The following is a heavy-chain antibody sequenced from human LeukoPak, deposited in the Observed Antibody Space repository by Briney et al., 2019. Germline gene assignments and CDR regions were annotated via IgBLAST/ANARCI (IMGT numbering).Heavy chain of an antibody. V-gene: IGHV1-46*01. Sequence: SIQSFTYAASDTFTSRHIPGVRQAPVQPPQALPINNSLHFSTSYAQKFQGRVTMTRDTSTSTVYMELSSLRSEDTAVYYCASTGLYRRFLEWLPSNYYYYMDVWGKGTTVTVSS. CDR2: NNSLHFST. CDR1: SDTFTSRH. CDR3: ASTGLYRRFLEWLPSNYYYYMDV. D-gene: IGHD3-3*01. J-gene: IGHJ6*03.